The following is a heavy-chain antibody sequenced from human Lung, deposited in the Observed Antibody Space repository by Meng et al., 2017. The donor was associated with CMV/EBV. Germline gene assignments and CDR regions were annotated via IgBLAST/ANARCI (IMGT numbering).Heavy chain of an antibody. CDR2: IYSGGGT. Sequence: GESLKISCAASGFTVSSNSMNWVRQAPGKGLEWVSLIYSGGGTYYADSVKGRFTISRDNFKNTLYLQMNSLSAEDTAVYYCARVLTAHHYYGMDVWGQGTTVTVSS. CDR3: ARVLTAHHYYGMDV. J-gene: IGHJ6*02. D-gene: IGHD5-18*01. V-gene: IGHV3-53*01. CDR1: GFTVSSNS.